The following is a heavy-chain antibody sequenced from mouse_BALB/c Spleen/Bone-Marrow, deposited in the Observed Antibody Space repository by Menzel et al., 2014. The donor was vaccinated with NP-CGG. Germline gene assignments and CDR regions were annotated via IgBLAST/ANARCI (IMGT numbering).Heavy chain of an antibody. CDR3: TRLPH. J-gene: IGHJ4*01. D-gene: IGHD5-1*01. CDR2: INPSNGGT. Sequence: QVQLQQSGAELVEPGASVKLSCKASGYTFTSYYMYWVKQRPGQGLEWIGEINPSNGGTNFNEKLKSRATLTVDKSSSTAYMQLSSLTSEDSAVYYCTRLPHWGQGTSVTVSS. V-gene: IGHV1S81*02. CDR1: GYTFTSYY.